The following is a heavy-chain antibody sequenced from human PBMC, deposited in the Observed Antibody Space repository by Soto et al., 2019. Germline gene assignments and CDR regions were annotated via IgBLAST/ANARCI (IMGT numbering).Heavy chain of an antibody. CDR3: ARHPYSSDPYYGMDV. J-gene: IGHJ6*02. CDR2: IDPSDSYT. V-gene: IGHV5-10-1*01. Sequence: LGESLKISCKGSGYSFTSYWISWVRQMPGKGLEWMGRIDPSDSYTNYSPSFQGHVTISADKSISTAYLQWSSLKASDTAMYYCARHPYSSDPYYGMDVWGQGTTVTVSS. D-gene: IGHD6-19*01. CDR1: GYSFTSYW.